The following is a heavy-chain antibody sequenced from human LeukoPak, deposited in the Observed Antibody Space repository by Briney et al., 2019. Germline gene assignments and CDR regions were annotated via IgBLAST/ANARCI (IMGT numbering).Heavy chain of an antibody. Sequence: SETLSHTRTVSGGSLSSGGYYWSWIRPPPGKPLEWFGYIYYSGCTYYNPSLKSRVTISVDTSKNQFSLKLSSVTAADTAVYYCARVSCSSTSCFHRDYYYYMDVWGKGTTVTVSS. J-gene: IGHJ6*03. CDR1: GGSLSSGGYY. D-gene: IGHD2-2*01. CDR2: IYYSGCT. CDR3: ARVSCSSTSCFHRDYYYYMDV. V-gene: IGHV4-31*03.